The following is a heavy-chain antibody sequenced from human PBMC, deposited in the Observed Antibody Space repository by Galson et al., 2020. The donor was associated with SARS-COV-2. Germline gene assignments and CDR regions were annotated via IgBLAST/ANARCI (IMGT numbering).Heavy chain of an antibody. J-gene: IGHJ6*02. D-gene: IGHD5-18*01. V-gene: IGHV3-21*01. Sequence: NSGGSLRLSCAASGFTFSTYSMNWVSLAPGKGLEWVSSISTSSSYTYYVDSVKGRFSISRDNPRNSLYLQMNSLRAEDTAVYYCARDEGIRGYNYGRLYYGMDVWGQGTTVTVSS. CDR1: GFTFSTYS. CDR2: ISTSSSYT. CDR3: ARDEGIRGYNYGRLYYGMDV.